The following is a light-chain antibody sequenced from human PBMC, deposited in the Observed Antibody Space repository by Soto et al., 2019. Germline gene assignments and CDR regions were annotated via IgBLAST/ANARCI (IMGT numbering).Light chain of an antibody. V-gene: IGKV1-33*01. CDR2: DAS. J-gene: IGKJ2*01. Sequence: DIQMTQSPSSLTASVGDRVTITCQTSQNISKFLIWYQQSPGKAPNLLISDASNLEAGVPSRFSGRGSGTHFTLTISSLQPEDIGRYFCHQYDDRPYTFGQGNRLQIK. CDR3: HQYDDRPYT. CDR1: QNISKF.